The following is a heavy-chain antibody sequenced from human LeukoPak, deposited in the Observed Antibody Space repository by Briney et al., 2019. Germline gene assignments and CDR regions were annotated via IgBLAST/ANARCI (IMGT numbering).Heavy chain of an antibody. CDR3: ARIGSSSPYFDY. J-gene: IGHJ4*02. D-gene: IGHD6-6*01. CDR2: IYHSGST. CDR1: GGSISSGGYY. Sequence: SETLSLTCTVSGGSISSGGYYWSWIRQPPGKGLEWIGYIYHSGSTYYNPSLKSRVTISVDRSKNQFSLKLSSVTAADTAVYYCARIGSSSPYFDYWGQGTLVTVSS. V-gene: IGHV4-30-2*01.